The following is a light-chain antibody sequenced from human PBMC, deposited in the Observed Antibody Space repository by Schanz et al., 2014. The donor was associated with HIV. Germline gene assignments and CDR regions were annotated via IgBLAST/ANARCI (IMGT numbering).Light chain of an antibody. J-gene: IGKJ1*01. CDR1: QNIGNW. Sequence: DIQMTQSPSTLSASVGDRVTITCRASQNIGNWLAWYQQKPGKAPNLLIYQASVLKTGVPSRFSGSRSGTEFTLTISSLQPDDFATYYCQQYDIISWTFGQGTKVEVK. V-gene: IGKV1-5*03. CDR2: QAS. CDR3: QQYDIISWT.